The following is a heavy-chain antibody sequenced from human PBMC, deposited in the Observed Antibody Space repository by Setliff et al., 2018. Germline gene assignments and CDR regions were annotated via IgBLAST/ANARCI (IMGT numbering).Heavy chain of an antibody. CDR2: IYTSGTT. V-gene: IGHV4-61*09. CDR3: ARGPWAAAVTESFDY. Sequence: SETLSLTCTVSGGSISSGNYYWSWIRQPAGKGLEWIGHIYTSGTTNYHPSLKSRVTISADTSKNQFSLKLTSVTAADTAVYYCARGPWAAAVTESFDYWGQGTLVTVS. J-gene: IGHJ4*02. CDR1: GGSISSGNYY. D-gene: IGHD6-13*01.